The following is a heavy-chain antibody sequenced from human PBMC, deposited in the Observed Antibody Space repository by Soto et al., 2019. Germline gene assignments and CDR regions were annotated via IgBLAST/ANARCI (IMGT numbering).Heavy chain of an antibody. V-gene: IGHV5-51*01. CDR2: IYPGDSDT. J-gene: IGHJ5*02. D-gene: IGHD3-10*01. CDR3: ARAPIIMVRGTSPWFDP. CDR1: GYSFTSYW. Sequence: GESLKISCKGSGYSFTSYWIGWVRQMPGKGLEWMGIIYPGDSDTRYSPSFQGQVTISADKSISTAYLQWSSLKASDTAMYYCARAPIIMVRGTSPWFDPWGQGTLVTVSS.